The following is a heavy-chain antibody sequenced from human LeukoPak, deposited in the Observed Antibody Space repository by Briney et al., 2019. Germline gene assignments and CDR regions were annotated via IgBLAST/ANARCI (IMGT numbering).Heavy chain of an antibody. D-gene: IGHD3-22*01. CDR2: INHSGST. J-gene: IGHJ4*02. Sequence: PSETLSLTCAVYGGSFSGYYWSWIRQPPGKGLEWIGEINHSGSTNYNPSLKSRVTISVDTSKNQFSLKLSSVTAADTAVYYCARLGYYYDSSGYTDYWGQGTLVTVSS. V-gene: IGHV4-34*01. CDR3: ARLGYYYDSSGYTDY. CDR1: GGSFSGYY.